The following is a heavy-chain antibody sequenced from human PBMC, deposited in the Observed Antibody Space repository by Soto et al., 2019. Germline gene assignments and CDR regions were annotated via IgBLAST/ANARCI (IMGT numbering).Heavy chain of an antibody. CDR1: GGSFSGYY. CDR3: ARGFGDTAMDHFDY. CDR2: INHSGST. V-gene: IGHV4-34*01. D-gene: IGHD5-18*01. J-gene: IGHJ4*02. Sequence: PSETLSLTCAVYGGSFSGYYWSWIRQPPGKGLEWIGEINHSGSTNYNPSLKSRVTISVDTSKNQFSLKLSSVTAADTAVYYCARGFGDTAMDHFDYWGQGTLVTVSS.